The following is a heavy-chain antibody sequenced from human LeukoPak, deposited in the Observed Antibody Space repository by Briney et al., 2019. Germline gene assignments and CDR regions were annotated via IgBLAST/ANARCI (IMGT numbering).Heavy chain of an antibody. V-gene: IGHV4-59*12. CDR2: IYYSGTT. CDR3: ARGGGNSGSATDR. J-gene: IGHJ5*02. CDR1: GGSISSYY. D-gene: IGHD5-12*01. Sequence: AETLSLTCTVSGGSISSYYWSWIRQPPGKGLEWIGYIYYSGTTNYNPSLKSRVTITVDTSKNQFTLKLSSVAAADTAVYYCARGGGNSGSATDRWGQGTLVTVSS.